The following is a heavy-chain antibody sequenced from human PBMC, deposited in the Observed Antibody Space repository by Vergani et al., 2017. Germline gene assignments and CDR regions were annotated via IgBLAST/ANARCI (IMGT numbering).Heavy chain of an antibody. CDR3: ARHSTVEWLVKLGWIDP. CDR1: GASIRSSNYY. V-gene: IGHV4-39*01. CDR2: IYYSGST. D-gene: IGHD6-19*01. Sequence: QLQLQESGPGLVTPSATLSLTCSVSGASIRSSNYYCGWIRQPPGKGLEWIASIYYSGSTYYNPSLKSRVTISVDTSKNQFSLKLSSVTAADTAVYFCARHSTVEWLVKLGWIDPWGQGILVTVSS. J-gene: IGHJ5*02.